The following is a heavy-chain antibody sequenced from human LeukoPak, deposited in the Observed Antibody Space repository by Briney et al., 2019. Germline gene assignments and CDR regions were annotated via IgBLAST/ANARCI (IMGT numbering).Heavy chain of an antibody. J-gene: IGHJ6*03. Sequence: ASVKVSCKASGYTFTSYDINWVRQATGQGLEWMGWMNPNSGNTGYAQKFQGRVTMTRNTSISTAYMQLSSLRSEDTAVYYCARGQEQLVLYYYYYMDVWSKGTTVSVSS. CDR3: ARGQEQLVLYYYYYMDV. CDR2: MNPNSGNT. D-gene: IGHD6-6*01. V-gene: IGHV1-8*01. CDR1: GYTFTSYD.